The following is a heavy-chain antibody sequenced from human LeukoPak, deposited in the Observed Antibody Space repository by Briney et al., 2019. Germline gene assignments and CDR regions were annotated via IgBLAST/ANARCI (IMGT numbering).Heavy chain of an antibody. Sequence: PSETLSLTCTVSGGSLTNYFWSWIRQPPGTGLEWIGYIHSSGSTNYNPSFKSRVTTSVDTSKNQFYLNLNSVTAADTAVYYCARFYGYVDYWGQGTLVTVSS. CDR1: GGSLTNYF. CDR2: IHSSGST. V-gene: IGHV4-59*01. CDR3: ARFYGYVDY. J-gene: IGHJ4*02. D-gene: IGHD2/OR15-2a*01.